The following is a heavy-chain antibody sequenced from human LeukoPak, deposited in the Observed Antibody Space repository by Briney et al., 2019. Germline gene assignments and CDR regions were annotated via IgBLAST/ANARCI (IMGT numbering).Heavy chain of an antibody. D-gene: IGHD1-7*01. CDR2: IYTSGST. CDR3: ARDSIHRRTTPFDF. CDR1: GGSISSYY. Sequence: SETLSLTCTVSGGSISSYYWSWIRQPAGKGLEWIGRIYTSGSTYYNPSLKSRVTISMDTSKNQFSLRLSSVTAADTAVYYCARDSIHRRTTPFDFWGQGTLVTVSS. J-gene: IGHJ4*02. V-gene: IGHV4-4*07.